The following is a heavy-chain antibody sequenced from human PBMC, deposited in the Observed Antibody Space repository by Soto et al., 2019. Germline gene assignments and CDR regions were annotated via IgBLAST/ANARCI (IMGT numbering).Heavy chain of an antibody. CDR2: IIPIFGTA. CDR3: AREKVAAAGTGPEDYYYYGMDV. CDR1: GGTFSSYA. Sequence: QVQLVQSGAEVKKPGSSVKVSCKASGGTFSSYAISWVRQAPGQGLEWMGGIIPIFGTANYAQKFQGRVTITADESTSTVYMELSSLRSEDTAVYYCAREKVAAAGTGPEDYYYYGMDVWGQGTTVTVSS. D-gene: IGHD6-13*01. J-gene: IGHJ6*02. V-gene: IGHV1-69*01.